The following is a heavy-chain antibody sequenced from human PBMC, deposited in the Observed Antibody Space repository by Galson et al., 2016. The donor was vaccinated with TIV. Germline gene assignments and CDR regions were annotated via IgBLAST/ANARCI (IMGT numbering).Heavy chain of an antibody. J-gene: IGHJ6*02. V-gene: IGHV1-24*01. D-gene: IGHD2-2*01. CDR1: GYTLNALS. CDR2: LDPEAAET. CDR3: VTADTSKSFYYSYYGMDV. Sequence: SVKVSCKVSGYTLNALSIHWVRKAPGKGLEWMGGLDPEAAETFYAHMFQGRVTMTEDTSTDTAYMDLINLRSEDTAVYYCVTADTSKSFYYSYYGMDVWGQGTTVTVSS.